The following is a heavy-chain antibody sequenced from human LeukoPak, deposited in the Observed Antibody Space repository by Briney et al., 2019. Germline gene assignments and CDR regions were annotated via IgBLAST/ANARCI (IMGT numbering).Heavy chain of an antibody. J-gene: IGHJ6*03. CDR2: INHSGST. Sequence: PSQTLSLTCTVSGYSISSGYYWGWMRQPPGKGLEWIGSINHSGSTYYNPSLNSRVTISVDTTKNQFSLNLSSVTAADTAVYYCARGVVPAAIYDYYYMDVWGKGTTVTVSS. V-gene: IGHV4-38-2*02. D-gene: IGHD2-2*01. CDR3: ARGVVPAAIYDYYYMDV. CDR1: GYSISSGYY.